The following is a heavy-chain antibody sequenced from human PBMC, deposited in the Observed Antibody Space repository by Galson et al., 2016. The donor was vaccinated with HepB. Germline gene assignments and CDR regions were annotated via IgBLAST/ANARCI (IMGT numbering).Heavy chain of an antibody. Sequence: SLRLSCAASGFRFDDYAMHWVRLAPGKGLEWVSTISFNSGTIAYADSVQGRFIISRDNAKNSLFLQMNGLKTEDTAFYYCAKDSGSITARRSWLDPWGQGTLVTVSS. CDR1: GFRFDDYA. CDR2: ISFNSGTI. V-gene: IGHV3-9*01. CDR3: AKDSGSITARRSWLDP. D-gene: IGHD3-10*01. J-gene: IGHJ5*02.